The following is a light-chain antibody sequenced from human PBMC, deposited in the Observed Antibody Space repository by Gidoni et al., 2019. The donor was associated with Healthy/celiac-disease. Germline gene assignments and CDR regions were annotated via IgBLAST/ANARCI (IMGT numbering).Light chain of an antibody. CDR3: QQLNSYPPGT. Sequence: IQLTQSPSSLSASVGDRVTITCRASQGISSYLAWYQQKPGKAPKLLIYAASTLQSGVPSRFSGSGSGTDFTLTISSLQPEDFATYYCQQLNSYPPGTFGQXTKLEIK. V-gene: IGKV1-9*01. CDR2: AAS. J-gene: IGKJ2*01. CDR1: QGISSY.